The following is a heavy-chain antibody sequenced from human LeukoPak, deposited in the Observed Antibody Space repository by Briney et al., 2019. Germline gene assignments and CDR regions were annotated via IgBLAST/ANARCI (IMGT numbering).Heavy chain of an antibody. Sequence: QTGGSLRLSCEASGFSFRDYAMNWVRQAPGKGLEWVASVGGSGGSTYYADSVKGRFTISRDNSKNTLYLQMNSLRAEDTAVYYCAKTGYSSRNWFDPWGQGTLVTVSS. CDR2: VGGSGGST. CDR1: GFSFRDYA. CDR3: AKTGYSSRNWFDP. V-gene: IGHV3-23*01. J-gene: IGHJ5*02. D-gene: IGHD6-13*01.